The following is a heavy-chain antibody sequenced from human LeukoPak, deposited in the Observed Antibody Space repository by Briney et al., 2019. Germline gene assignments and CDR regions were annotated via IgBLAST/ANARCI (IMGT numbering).Heavy chain of an antibody. CDR3: AKDLAYYYDSSGYGAFDI. D-gene: IGHD3-22*01. V-gene: IGHV3-30*04. Sequence: GGSLRLSCAASGFTFSSYTIHWVRRAPGKGLEWVAVISYDERNEFYTDSVKGRFTISRDNSKNTLYLQMNSLRAEDTAVYYCAKDLAYYYDSSGYGAFDIWGQGTMVTVSS. CDR2: ISYDERNE. CDR1: GFTFSSYT. J-gene: IGHJ3*02.